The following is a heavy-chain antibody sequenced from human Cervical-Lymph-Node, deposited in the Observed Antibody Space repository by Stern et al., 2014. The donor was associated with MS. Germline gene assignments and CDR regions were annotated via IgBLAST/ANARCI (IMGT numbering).Heavy chain of an antibody. J-gene: IGHJ1*01. D-gene: IGHD2-2*02. CDR1: GFTFSSYW. V-gene: IGHV3-74*02. CDR2: INSDGSSI. Sequence: EVQLVQSGGGLVQPGGSLRLSCAASGFTFSSYWMHWVRQAPGKGLVWVSRINSDGSSISYAVYVKGRFYISRDNAKNTLYLQMNSLRAEDTAVYYCARQYQLLYQHWGQGTLVTVSS. CDR3: ARQYQLLYQH.